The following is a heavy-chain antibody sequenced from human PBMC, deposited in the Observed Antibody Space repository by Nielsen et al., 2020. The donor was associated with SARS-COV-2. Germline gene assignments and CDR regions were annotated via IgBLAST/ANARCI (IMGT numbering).Heavy chain of an antibody. CDR3: ARIGVGIAAAGADY. CDR2: IDWDDDK. J-gene: IGHJ4*02. Sequence: SGPTLVKPTQTLTLTCTFSGFSLSTSGMCVSWIRQPPGKALEWLARIDWDDDKYYSTSLKTRLTISKDTSKNQVVLTMTNMDPVDTATYYCARIGVGIAAAGADYWGQGTLVTVSS. V-gene: IGHV2-70*11. CDR1: GFSLSTSGMC. D-gene: IGHD6-13*01.